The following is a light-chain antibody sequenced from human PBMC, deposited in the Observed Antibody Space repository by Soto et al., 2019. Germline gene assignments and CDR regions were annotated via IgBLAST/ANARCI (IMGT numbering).Light chain of an antibody. J-gene: IGKJ4*01. CDR1: QSIANY. V-gene: IGKV1-39*01. CDR2: GGS. CDR3: HQSFSSPFT. Sequence: DIQMTQSPSSLTASVGDRVTITCRTSQSIANYVNWYQQKPGKAPTVLIFGGSTLQSGVPSRFSGSGSGTEFTLTISNLRPEDSATYYCHQSFSSPFTFGGGTNVEI.